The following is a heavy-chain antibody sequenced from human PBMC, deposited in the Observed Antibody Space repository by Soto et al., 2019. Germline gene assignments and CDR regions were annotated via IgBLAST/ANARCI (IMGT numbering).Heavy chain of an antibody. CDR2: LSSSGSKI. CDR1: GFTFSSYS. V-gene: IGHV3-48*01. Sequence: EVQLVDSGGGLVQPGVSLRLSCAASGFTFSSYSMNWVRQAPGKGLEWVSYLSSSGSKIHYADSVKGRFTISRDDAQNSLFLRMNSLRADDTALYYCARVGTTFIDDQFCVSWGQGTLVTVSS. CDR3: ARVGTTFIDDQFCVS. J-gene: IGHJ5*02. D-gene: IGHD1-1*01.